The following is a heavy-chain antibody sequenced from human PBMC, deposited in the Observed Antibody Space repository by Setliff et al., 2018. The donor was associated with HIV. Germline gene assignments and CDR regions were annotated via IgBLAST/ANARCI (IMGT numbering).Heavy chain of an antibody. D-gene: IGHD3-22*01. CDR1: AGSITGYF. CDR2: IYQNGRT. Sequence: PSETLSLTCSVSAGSITGYFWTWIRQPPGKGLEWIGNIYQNGRTNYNASLTSRVTISVDTPKKQFSLRLTSVTAADTAVYYCAKSPSLSYSSGKGRFDYWGQGSLVTVSS. V-gene: IGHV4-59*03. J-gene: IGHJ4*02. CDR3: AKSPSLSYSSGKGRFDY.